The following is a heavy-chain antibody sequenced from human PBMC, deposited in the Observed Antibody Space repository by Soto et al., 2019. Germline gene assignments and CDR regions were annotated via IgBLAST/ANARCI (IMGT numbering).Heavy chain of an antibody. Sequence: QVQLVESGGGVVQPGRSLRLSCVASGFIFGSYGMHWVRQAPGEGLELVAVISYDGTNKYYADSVKGRFTISRDNSKNTLWLQMNSLRAEDTAVYYCAQVPRYTVTPPDDYWGQGTLVIFSS. D-gene: IGHD4-17*01. CDR3: AQVPRYTVTPPDDY. CDR1: GFIFGSYG. J-gene: IGHJ4*02. V-gene: IGHV3-30*18. CDR2: ISYDGTNK.